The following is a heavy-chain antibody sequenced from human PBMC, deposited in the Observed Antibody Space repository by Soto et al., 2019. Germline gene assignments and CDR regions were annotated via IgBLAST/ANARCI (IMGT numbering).Heavy chain of an antibody. CDR2: ISAYNGNT. CDR1: GYIFTKYG. CDR3: ARDVPTVTTGGPDY. V-gene: IGHV1-18*01. Sequence: QVQLVQSGAEVKKPGASVKVSCKASGYIFTKYGISWVRQAPGQGLEGMGWISAYNGNTNYEQKLQGRVTMTTDTSTSTAYMELMSLTSDDTAVYYCARDVPTVTTGGPDYWGQGSLVTVSS. D-gene: IGHD4-17*01. J-gene: IGHJ4*02.